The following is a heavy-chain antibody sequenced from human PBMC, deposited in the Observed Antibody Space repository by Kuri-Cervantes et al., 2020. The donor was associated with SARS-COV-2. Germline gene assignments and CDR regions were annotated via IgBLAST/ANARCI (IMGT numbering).Heavy chain of an antibody. CDR2: IYSGGST. CDR3: ARDAGASSSWYVDY. J-gene: IGHJ4*02. D-gene: IGHD6-13*01. V-gene: IGHV3-66*01. Sequence: GGSLRLSCAASGFTVSSNYISWVRQAPGKGLEWVSVIYSGGSTYYADSVKGRFTISRDNSKNTLYLQMNSLRAEDTAVYYCARDAGASSSWYVDYWGQGTLVTVSS. CDR1: GFTVSSNY.